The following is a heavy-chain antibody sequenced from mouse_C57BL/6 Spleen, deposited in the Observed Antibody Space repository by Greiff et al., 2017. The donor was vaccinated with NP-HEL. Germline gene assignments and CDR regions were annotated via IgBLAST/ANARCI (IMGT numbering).Heavy chain of an antibody. CDR3: ARHQLSFDY. V-gene: IGHV1-55*01. CDR2: IYPGSGST. Sequence: QVQLMQPGAELVKPGASVKMSCKASGYTFTSYWITWVKQRPGHGLEWIGDIYPGSGSTNYNEKFKSKATLTVDTSSSTAYMQLSSLTSEDSAVYYCARHQLSFDYWGQGTTLTVSS. CDR1: GYTFTSYW. J-gene: IGHJ2*01.